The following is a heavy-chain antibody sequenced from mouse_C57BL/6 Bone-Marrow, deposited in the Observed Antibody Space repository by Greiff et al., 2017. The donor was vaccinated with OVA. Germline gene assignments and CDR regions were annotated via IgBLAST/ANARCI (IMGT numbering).Heavy chain of an antibody. CDR1: GYSITSGYY. V-gene: IGHV3-6*01. J-gene: IGHJ2*01. D-gene: IGHD2-4*01. CDR2: ISYDGSN. Sequence: DVQLQESGPGLVKPSQSLSLTCSVTGYSITSGYYWNWIRQFPGNKLEWMGYISYDGSNNYNPSLKNRISITRDTSKNQFFLKLNSVTTEDTATYYCARRIYYDYVYFDYWGQGTTLTVSS. CDR3: ARRIYYDYVYFDY.